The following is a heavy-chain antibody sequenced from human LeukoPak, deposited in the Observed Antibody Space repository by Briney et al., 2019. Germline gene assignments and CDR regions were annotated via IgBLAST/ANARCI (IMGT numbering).Heavy chain of an antibody. Sequence: GGSLRLSCAASGFTFSSYSMNWVRQAPGKGLEWVSSISSSSSYIYYADSAKGRFTISRDNAKNSLYLQMNSPRAEDTAVYYCARSGLSYFDYWGQGTLVTVSS. J-gene: IGHJ4*02. D-gene: IGHD2-8*02. CDR1: GFTFSSYS. CDR2: ISSSSSYI. CDR3: ARSGLSYFDY. V-gene: IGHV3-21*01.